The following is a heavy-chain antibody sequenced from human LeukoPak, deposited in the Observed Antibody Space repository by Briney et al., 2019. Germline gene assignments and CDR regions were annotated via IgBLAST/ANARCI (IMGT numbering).Heavy chain of an antibody. Sequence: PSETLSLTCTVSGGSISSGGYYWSWIRQPPGKGLEWIGETNHSGSTNYNPSLKSRVTISVDTSKNQFSLKLSSVTAADTAVYYCARGANLVNCSSTSCYFFDYWGQGTLVTVSS. V-gene: IGHV4-39*07. CDR3: ARGANLVNCSSTSCYFFDY. J-gene: IGHJ4*02. CDR1: GGSISSGGYY. CDR2: TNHSGST. D-gene: IGHD2-2*01.